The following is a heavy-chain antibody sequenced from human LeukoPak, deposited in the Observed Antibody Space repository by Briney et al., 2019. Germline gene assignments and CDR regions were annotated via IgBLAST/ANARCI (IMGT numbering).Heavy chain of an antibody. CDR3: TTSRGSGKPDHA. Sequence: PGGSLRLSCAASGFSFSDAWMSWVRQAPGKGLEWLGRIKRQTDGGTADYAAPVRGRFTFSRDDSRNKMYLQMKSLKVEDTAVYYCTTSRGSGKPDHAWGQGTLVTVSS. D-gene: IGHD3-10*01. J-gene: IGHJ5*02. CDR1: GFSFSDAW. CDR2: IKRQTDGGTA. V-gene: IGHV3-15*01.